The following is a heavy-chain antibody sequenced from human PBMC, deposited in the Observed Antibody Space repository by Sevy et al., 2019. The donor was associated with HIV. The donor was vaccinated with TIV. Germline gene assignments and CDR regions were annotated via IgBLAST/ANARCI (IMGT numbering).Heavy chain of an antibody. V-gene: IGHV3-11*01. CDR1: GFTFSDYY. CDR2: ISGSGTSK. Sequence: GGSLRLSCAASGFTFSDYYMTWIRQAPGKGLEWVSHISGSGTSKDYADSVEGRFSISRDNAQSSLHLQMDSLRADDTAVYYCARSNNAGAGNFYYDTTGYYSDYWGQGILATVSS. D-gene: IGHD3-22*01. J-gene: IGHJ4*02. CDR3: ARSNNAGAGNFYYDTTGYYSDY.